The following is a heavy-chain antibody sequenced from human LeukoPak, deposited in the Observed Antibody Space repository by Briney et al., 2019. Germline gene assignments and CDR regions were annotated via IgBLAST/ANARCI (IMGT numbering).Heavy chain of an antibody. D-gene: IGHD3-3*01. V-gene: IGHV1-2*02. CDR2: INPNSGGT. CDR3: ARDLAFWSGYYYGMDV. Sequence: GASVKVSCKASGYTFTGYYMHWVRQAPGQGLEWMGWINPNSGGTNYAQKFQGRVTMARDTSISTAYMELSRPRSDDTAVYYCARDLAFWSGYYYGMDVWGQGTTVTVSS. J-gene: IGHJ6*02. CDR1: GYTFTGYY.